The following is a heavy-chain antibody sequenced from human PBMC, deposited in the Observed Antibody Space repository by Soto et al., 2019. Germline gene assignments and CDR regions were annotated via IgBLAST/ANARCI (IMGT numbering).Heavy chain of an antibody. CDR2: ISFDGTTI. CDR1: GFDFTNDG. D-gene: IGHD3-10*01. Sequence: QVVLVESGGGVVQPGRALRLSCAASGFDFTNDGMLWVRQAPGKGLGWVALISFDGTTIHYGDSVKGRFTISRDNSKNTLFLQMNSLGPEDTGVYYCAKGQGGSPPGGMDVWGQGTTVTVSS. J-gene: IGHJ6*02. CDR3: AKGQGGSPPGGMDV. V-gene: IGHV3-30*18.